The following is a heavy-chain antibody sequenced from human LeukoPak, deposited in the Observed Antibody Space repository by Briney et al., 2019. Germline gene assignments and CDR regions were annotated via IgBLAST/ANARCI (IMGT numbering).Heavy chain of an antibody. V-gene: IGHV1-18*01. CDR3: ARGFLDFWSGLDF. D-gene: IGHD3-3*01. CDR2: ISGNGGAT. Sequence: GASVKVSCKASGYPFYIYGLSWVRQAPGQGLEWMGQISGNGGATKYAQRFQGRVTMTTDTVTSTAYLELTSLTSDDTAVYYCARGFLDFWSGLDFWGQGTLVTVSP. CDR1: GYPFYIYG. J-gene: IGHJ4*02.